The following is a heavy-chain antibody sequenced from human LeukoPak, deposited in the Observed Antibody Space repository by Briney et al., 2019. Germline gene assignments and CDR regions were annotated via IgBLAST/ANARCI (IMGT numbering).Heavy chain of an antibody. CDR1: GGTFSSYA. J-gene: IGHJ6*04. V-gene: IGHV1-69*06. D-gene: IGHD4-17*01. CDR3: ARNPHDYGDYSYYYYYGMDV. Sequence: SVKVSCKASGGTFSSYAISWVRRAPGQGLEWMGGIIPIFGTANYAQKFQGRVTITADKSTSTAYMELSSLRSEDTAVYYCARNPHDYGDYSYYYYYGMDVWGKGTTVTVSS. CDR2: IIPIFGTA.